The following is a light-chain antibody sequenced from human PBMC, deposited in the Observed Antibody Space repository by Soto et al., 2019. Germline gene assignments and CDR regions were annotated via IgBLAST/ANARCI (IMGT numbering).Light chain of an antibody. CDR2: GAS. CDR3: QQYNNWPYT. Sequence: EIVMTQSPETLSVSPGERATLSCRASQSVSSNLDWYQQKPGQAPRLLIFGASTRATGIPARFSGSGSGTEFTLTISSLQSEDFAVYHCQQYNNWPYTFGQGTTLEIK. V-gene: IGKV3-15*01. CDR1: QSVSSN. J-gene: IGKJ2*01.